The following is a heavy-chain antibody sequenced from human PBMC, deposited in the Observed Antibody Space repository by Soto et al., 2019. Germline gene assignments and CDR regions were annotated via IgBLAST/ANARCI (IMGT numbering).Heavy chain of an antibody. V-gene: IGHV1-46*01. CDR3: ARGSVAGRRFAY. CDR1: GYTFTSYY. J-gene: IGHJ4*02. CDR2: INPSGGSR. D-gene: IGHD6-19*01. Sequence: QVQLAQSGAEVKKPGASVKVSCKASGYTFTSYYIHWVRQAPGQGLEWMGIINPSGGSRSYSKKFQGRFTMTSDTSTSTVYMELSSLRSEGTAVYYCARGSVAGRRFAYWGQGTLVTVSS.